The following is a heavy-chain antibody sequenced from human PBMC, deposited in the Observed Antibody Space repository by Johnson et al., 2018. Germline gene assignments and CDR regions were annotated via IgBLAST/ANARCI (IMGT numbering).Heavy chain of an antibody. CDR3: ARDLAEGYNRNDAFDI. J-gene: IGHJ3*02. Sequence: QVQLVQSGGGVVQPGRSLRLSCAASGFTFSSYGMHWVRQAPGKGLEWVAVMSYDGSKKYYADSVKGRFTISRDNSKTTLYLQRNSLRVEDTAVYFCARDLAEGYNRNDAFDIWGQGTMVTVSS. D-gene: IGHD5-24*01. V-gene: IGHV3-30*03. CDR1: GFTFSSYG. CDR2: MSYDGSKK.